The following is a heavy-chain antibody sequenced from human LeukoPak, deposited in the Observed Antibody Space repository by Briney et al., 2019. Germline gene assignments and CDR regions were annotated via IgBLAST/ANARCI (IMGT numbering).Heavy chain of an antibody. CDR1: GGSFSGYY. Sequence: SETLSLTCAVSGGSFSGYYWSWIRQPPGKGLEWIGEINHTGNTNYNPSLKSRVTISLDTSKNQFSLNLSSVTAADTAVYYCARGRTIFGVVTDAFDIWGQGTMVTVSS. D-gene: IGHD3-3*01. V-gene: IGHV4-34*01. CDR2: INHTGNT. J-gene: IGHJ3*02. CDR3: ARGRTIFGVVTDAFDI.